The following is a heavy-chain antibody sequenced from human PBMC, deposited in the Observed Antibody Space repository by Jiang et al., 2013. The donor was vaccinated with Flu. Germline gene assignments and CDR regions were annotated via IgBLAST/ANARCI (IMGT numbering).Heavy chain of an antibody. CDR3: AKDNRGYYYDSSGPTY. J-gene: IGHJ4*02. V-gene: IGHV3-23*04. Sequence: VQLVESGGGLVQPGGSLRLSCAASGFTFSSYAMSWVRQAPGKGLEWVSAISGSGGSTYYADSVKGRFTISRDNSKNTLYLQMNSLRAEDTAVYYCAKDNRGYYYDSSGPTYWGQGTLVTVSS. CDR2: ISGSGGST. CDR1: GFTFSSYA. D-gene: IGHD3-22*01.